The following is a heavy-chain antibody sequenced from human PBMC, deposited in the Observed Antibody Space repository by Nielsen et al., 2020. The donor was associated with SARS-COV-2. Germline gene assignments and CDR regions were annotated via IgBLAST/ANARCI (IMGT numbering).Heavy chain of an antibody. CDR2: IKQDGSEK. D-gene: IGHD1-26*01. J-gene: IGHJ4*02. CDR3: ARDGLELYSGSYPYYFDY. V-gene: IGHV3-7*01. CDR1: GFPFDEYS. Sequence: GGSLRLSCIGSGFPFDEYSMAWFRQAPGKGLEWVANIKQDGSEKYYVDSVKGRFTISRDNAKNSLYLQMNSLRAEDTAVYYCARDGLELYSGSYPYYFDYWGQGTLVTVSS.